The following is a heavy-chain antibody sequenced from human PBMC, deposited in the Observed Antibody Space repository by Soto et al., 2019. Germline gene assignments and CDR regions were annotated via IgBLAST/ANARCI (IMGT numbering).Heavy chain of an antibody. CDR3: TVSSSSYTQHDAFDI. CDR2: IRSKANSYAT. V-gene: IGHV3-73*01. D-gene: IGHD6-6*01. Sequence: EVQLVESGGGLVQPGGSLKLSCAASGFTFSGSAMHWVRQASGKGLEWVGRIRSKANSYATAYAASVKGRFTISRDDSKNTAYLQMNSLKTEDTAVYYCTVSSSSYTQHDAFDIWGQGTMVTVSS. CDR1: GFTFSGSA. J-gene: IGHJ3*02.